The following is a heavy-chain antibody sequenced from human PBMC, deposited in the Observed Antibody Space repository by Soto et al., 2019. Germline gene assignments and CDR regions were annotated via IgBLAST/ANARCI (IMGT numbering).Heavy chain of an antibody. J-gene: IGHJ4*02. D-gene: IGHD1-26*01. CDR3: ARGKEWEQPSNHYYFDY. CDR2: IIPILGTI. V-gene: IGHV1-69*06. CDR1: GRTFLISA. Sequence: QVQLVQSGAEVKTPGSSVRVSCKTAGRTFLISAIAWVRQAPGQGLEWMGGIIPILGTIHIAQNFQGRVKFTADRSTSTALMDLVRLRSEDKATYFCARGKEWEQPSNHYYFDYWGQGSQVIVSS.